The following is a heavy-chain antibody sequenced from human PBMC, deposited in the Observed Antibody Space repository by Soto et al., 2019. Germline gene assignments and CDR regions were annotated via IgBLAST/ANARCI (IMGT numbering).Heavy chain of an antibody. D-gene: IGHD2-21*02. CDR2: LYWDDDK. CDR1: GLSLRTTGVG. Sequence: QVTLKESGPTLVKPTQTLTLTCTVSGLSLRTTGVGVGWVRQPPGKALEWLALLYWDDDKRYSPSLRSRLTIAKDISQKQVVPTMTNIDTVDTATYYCVQSRCGGDCLEIYSSHAYNGLDVWGQGTTVTVSS. CDR3: VQSRCGGDCLEIYSSHAYNGLDV. V-gene: IGHV2-5*02. J-gene: IGHJ6*02.